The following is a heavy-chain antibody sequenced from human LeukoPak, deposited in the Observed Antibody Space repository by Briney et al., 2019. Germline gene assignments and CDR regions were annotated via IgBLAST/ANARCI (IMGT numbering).Heavy chain of an antibody. Sequence: ASVKVSCKASGYTFTSYAMHWVRQAPGQRLEWMGWINAGNGNTKYSQKFQGRVTITRDTSASTAYMELRSLRSDDTAVYYCARGGQWFGELLLFDYWGQGTLVTVSS. J-gene: IGHJ4*02. CDR1: GYTFTSYA. CDR3: ARGGQWFGELLLFDY. D-gene: IGHD3-10*01. CDR2: INAGNGNT. V-gene: IGHV1-3*01.